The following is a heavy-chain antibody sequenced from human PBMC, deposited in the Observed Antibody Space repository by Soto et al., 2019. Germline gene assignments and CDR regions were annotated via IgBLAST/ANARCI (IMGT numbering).Heavy chain of an antibody. CDR3: ATNPYCSGTTCYDY. J-gene: IGHJ4*02. Sequence: PGGSLRLSCAASGFSFSDAWMSWVRQAPGKGLEWVGRIRSKLNGGTSDYAAPVKGGFTISRDDSKNTLFLQMTSLKTEDTAVYYCATNPYCSGTTCYDYWGQGSLVTVSS. V-gene: IGHV3-15*01. CDR1: GFSFSDAW. CDR2: IRSKLNGGTS. D-gene: IGHD2-2*01.